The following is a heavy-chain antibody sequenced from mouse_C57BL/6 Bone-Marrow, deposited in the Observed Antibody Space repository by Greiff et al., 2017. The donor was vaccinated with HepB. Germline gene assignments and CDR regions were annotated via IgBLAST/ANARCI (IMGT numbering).Heavy chain of an antibody. CDR1: GFTFSSYG. V-gene: IGHV5-6*01. J-gene: IGHJ2*01. CDR3: ARHKGAFFDY. CDR2: ISSGGSYT. Sequence: EVQLVESGGDLVKPGGSLKLSCAASGFTFSSYGMSWVRQTPDKRLEWVATISSGGSYTYYPDSVKGRFTISRDNAKNTLYLQMSSLKSEDTAMYYCARHKGAFFDYWGQGTTLTVSS. D-gene: IGHD1-3*01.